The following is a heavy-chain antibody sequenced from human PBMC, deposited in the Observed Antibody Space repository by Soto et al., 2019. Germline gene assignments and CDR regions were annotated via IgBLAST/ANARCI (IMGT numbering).Heavy chain of an antibody. CDR1: GGSISSSKW. Sequence: QVQLQESGPGLVKPSGTLSLTCAVSGGSISSSKWWSWVRQPPGKGLEWIGEIYHSGSTNYNPSLKSRVTISVDKSKNHFSLKLTSVTDADTAVYYCATTTVVTRRDFDYWGQGTLVTVSS. CDR2: IYHSGST. CDR3: ATTTVVTRRDFDY. V-gene: IGHV4-4*02. J-gene: IGHJ4*02. D-gene: IGHD2-21*02.